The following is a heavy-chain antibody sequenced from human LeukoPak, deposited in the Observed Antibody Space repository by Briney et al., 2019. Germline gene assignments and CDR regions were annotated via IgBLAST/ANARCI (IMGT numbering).Heavy chain of an antibody. Sequence: SETLSLTCTVSGDSISRSSYCWDWIRQSPGKGLEWIGSIYYSGSTYYNPSLKSRVTISVDTSKNQFSLKLTSVTAADTAVYYCARGRYYYGSGSYPPFLFDPWGQGTLVTVSS. CDR3: ARGRYYYGSGSYPPFLFDP. CDR2: IYYSGST. D-gene: IGHD3-10*01. CDR1: GDSISRSSYC. V-gene: IGHV4-39*01. J-gene: IGHJ5*02.